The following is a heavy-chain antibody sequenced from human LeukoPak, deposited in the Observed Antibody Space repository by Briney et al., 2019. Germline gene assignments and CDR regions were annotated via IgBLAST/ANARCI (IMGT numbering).Heavy chain of an antibody. J-gene: IGHJ4*02. CDR2: ISGSGADT. D-gene: IGHD6-13*01. CDR1: GFTFRISW. V-gene: IGHV3-23*01. CDR3: AKGHSSSWYGYFDY. Sequence: GGSLRLSCAASGFTFRISWMSWVRQAPGKGLEWVSVISGSGADTNYADSVKGRFTISRDNSKNTVYLQMNSLRGEDAAVYYCAKGHSSSWYGYFDYWGQGTLVTVSS.